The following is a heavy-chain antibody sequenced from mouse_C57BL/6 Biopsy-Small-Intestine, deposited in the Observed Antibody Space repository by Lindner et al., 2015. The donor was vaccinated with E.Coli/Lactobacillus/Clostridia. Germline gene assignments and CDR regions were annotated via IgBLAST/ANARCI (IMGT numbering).Heavy chain of an antibody. V-gene: IGHV5-17*01. D-gene: IGHD3-3*01. Sequence: VQLQESGGGLVKPGGSRKLSCTASGFTFSDYGMHWVRQAPEKGLEWVAYINYDSSTIYYADTVKGRFTISRDNAKNTLFLQMTSLRSEDTAMYYCTRELEAYWGQGTLVTVSA. J-gene: IGHJ3*01. CDR1: GFTFSDYG. CDR2: INYDSSTI. CDR3: TRELEAY.